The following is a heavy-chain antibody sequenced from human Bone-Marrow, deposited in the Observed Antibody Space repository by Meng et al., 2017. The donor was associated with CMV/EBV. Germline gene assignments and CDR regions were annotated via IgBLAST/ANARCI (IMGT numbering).Heavy chain of an antibody. CDR1: GFSFSDSG. V-gene: IGHV3-73*01. CDR2: IRDRANYYAI. J-gene: IGHJ4*02. Sequence: CAGSGFSFSDSGIHWVRQAPGKGLEWVGRIRDRANYYAIEYAASVKGRFTVSRDDSKNTAYLQMNSLRTEDTAVYYCTAIMSLTGPVYWGQGNLVTVSS. CDR3: TAIMSLTGPVY. D-gene: IGHD1-20*01.